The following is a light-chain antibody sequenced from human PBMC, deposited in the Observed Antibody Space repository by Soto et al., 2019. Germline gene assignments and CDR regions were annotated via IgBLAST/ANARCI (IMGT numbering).Light chain of an antibody. CDR1: QSVLYSSSSKDC. CDR3: LAHCSSTYN. J-gene: IGKJ2*01. V-gene: IGKV4-1*01. CDR2: WAS. Sequence: DIVMTQSPDSLPVSLGERATINCKSSQSVLYSSSSKDCLVWYQQKPGQPPKVLIYWASTRESGVPDRFSGSGSWTEFTLAISDLQAEDGAVYYCLAHCSSTYNFGQGTRLEI.